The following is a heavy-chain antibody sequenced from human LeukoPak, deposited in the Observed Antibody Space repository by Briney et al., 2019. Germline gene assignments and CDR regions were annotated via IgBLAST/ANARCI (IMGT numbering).Heavy chain of an antibody. Sequence: PSETLSLTCTVSGGSISSDNHYWSWMRQLPGRGLEWVGFIYYTGSTYYNPSLKGRVTISVDMSKNQFSLKLSSVTAADTAVYYCARATVVTSPVDYWGQGTLVTVSS. V-gene: IGHV4-31*03. J-gene: IGHJ4*02. D-gene: IGHD4-23*01. CDR2: IYYTGST. CDR3: ARATVVTSPVDY. CDR1: GGSISSDNHY.